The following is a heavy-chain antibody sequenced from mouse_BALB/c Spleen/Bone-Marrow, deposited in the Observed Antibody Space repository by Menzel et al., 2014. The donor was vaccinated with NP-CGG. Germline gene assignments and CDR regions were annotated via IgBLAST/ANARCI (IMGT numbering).Heavy chain of an antibody. Sequence: EVKLVESGGGLVKPGGSLKLSCAASGFTFSNYAMSWVRQTPEKRLEWVATISDAGRYTYYPDSVKGRFTISRDNARNTLYLQMSSLRSEDTAFYYCVRSGGEHALDYWGQGTSVTVSS. CDR1: GFTFSNYA. J-gene: IGHJ4*01. CDR2: ISDAGRYT. V-gene: IGHV5-9-2*01. CDR3: VRSGGEHALDY.